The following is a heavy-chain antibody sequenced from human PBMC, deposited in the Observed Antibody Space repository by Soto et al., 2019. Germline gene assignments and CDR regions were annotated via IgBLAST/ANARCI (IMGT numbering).Heavy chain of an antibody. Sequence: ASVKVSCKASGGTFSSYAISWVRQAPGQGLEWMGGIIPIFGTANYAQKFQGRVTITADESTSTAYMELSSLRSEDTAVYYCARAAGASSSSVDYFDYWGQGTLVTVSS. J-gene: IGHJ4*02. CDR3: ARAAGASSSSVDYFDY. V-gene: IGHV1-69*13. D-gene: IGHD6-6*01. CDR1: GGTFSSYA. CDR2: IIPIFGTA.